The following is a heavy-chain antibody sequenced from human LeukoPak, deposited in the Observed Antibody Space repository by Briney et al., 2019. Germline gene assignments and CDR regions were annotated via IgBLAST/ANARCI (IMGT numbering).Heavy chain of an antibody. D-gene: IGHD6-19*01. CDR3: ARAYSSGWYVHNWFDP. CDR1: GGSISSSSYY. V-gene: IGHV4-39*01. J-gene: IGHJ5*02. CDR2: IYYSGST. Sequence: PSETLFLTCTVSGGSISSSSYYWGWIRQPPGKGLEWIGSIYYSGSTYYNPSLKSRVTISVDTSKNQFSLKLSSVTAADTAVHYCARAYSSGWYVHNWFDPWGQGTLVTVSS.